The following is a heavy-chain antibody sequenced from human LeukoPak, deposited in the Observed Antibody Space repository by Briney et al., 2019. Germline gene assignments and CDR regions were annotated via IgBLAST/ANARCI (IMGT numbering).Heavy chain of an antibody. CDR1: GFTFDDYA. D-gene: IGHD6-13*01. CDR3: AKGIAAADTYFDY. J-gene: IGHJ4*02. Sequence: GGSLRLSCAASGFTFDDYAMHWVRQAPGKGLEWVSGISWNSGSIGYADSVKGRFTISRDNAKNSLYLQMNSLRVEDTALYYCAKGIAAADTYFDYWGQGTLVTVSS. V-gene: IGHV3-9*01. CDR2: ISWNSGSI.